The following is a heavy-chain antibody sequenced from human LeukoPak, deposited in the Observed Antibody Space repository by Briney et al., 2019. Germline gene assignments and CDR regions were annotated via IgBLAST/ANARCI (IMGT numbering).Heavy chain of an antibody. J-gene: IGHJ5*02. CDR2: IYTSGST. CDR3: ARDRRNSSSWSPFDP. Sequence: SETLSLTCTVSGGSISSYYWSWIRQPAGKGLEWIGRIYTSGSTNYNPSLKSRVTMSVDTSKNQFSLKLSSVTAADTAAYYCARDRRNSSSWSPFDPWGQGTLVTVSS. D-gene: IGHD6-13*01. V-gene: IGHV4-4*07. CDR1: GGSISSYY.